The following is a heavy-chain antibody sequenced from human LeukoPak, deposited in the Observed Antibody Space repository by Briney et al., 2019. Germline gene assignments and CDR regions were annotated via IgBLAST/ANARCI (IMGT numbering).Heavy chain of an antibody. D-gene: IGHD2-21*02. V-gene: IGHV3-21*05. J-gene: IGHJ6*02. CDR3: ARGVTATRYFYYGLDV. CDR2: TDVGGDGYK. Sequence: GGSLRLSCVASGVTLSSYAMSWARQAPGKGLEWISYTDVGGDGYKYYADSVKGRFTISRDNAKNSLYLQMNSLRVEDTAVYYCARGVTATRYFYYGLDVWGLGTTVTVSS. CDR1: GVTLSSYA.